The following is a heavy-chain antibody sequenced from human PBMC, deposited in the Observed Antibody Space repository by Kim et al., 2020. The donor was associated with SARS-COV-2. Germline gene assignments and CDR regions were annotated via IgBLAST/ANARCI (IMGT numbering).Heavy chain of an antibody. V-gene: IGHV3-21*01. CDR1: GFTFSSYS. D-gene: IGHD6-19*01. CDR2: ISSSSSYI. Sequence: GGSLRLSCAASGFTFSSYSMNWVRQAPGKGLEWVSSISSSSSYIYYADSVKGRFTIARDNAKNSLYLQMNSLRAEDTAGYYCARDPVAGTPLFDYWGQGTLVTVSS. J-gene: IGHJ4*02. CDR3: ARDPVAGTPLFDY.